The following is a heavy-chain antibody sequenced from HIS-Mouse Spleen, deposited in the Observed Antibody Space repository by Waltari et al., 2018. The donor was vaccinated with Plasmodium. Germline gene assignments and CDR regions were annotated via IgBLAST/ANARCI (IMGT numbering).Heavy chain of an antibody. Sequence: QVQLVESGVGLVKPGGSLRLSCAASGFPFGDSYMSWIRKAPGKGLEWVSYISSSGSTIYYADSVKGRFTISRDNAKNSLYLQMNSLRAEDTAVYYCASSWYWYFDLWGRGTLVTVSS. CDR2: ISSSGSTI. V-gene: IGHV3-11*01. J-gene: IGHJ2*01. CDR3: ASSWYWYFDL. D-gene: IGHD6-13*01. CDR1: GFPFGDSY.